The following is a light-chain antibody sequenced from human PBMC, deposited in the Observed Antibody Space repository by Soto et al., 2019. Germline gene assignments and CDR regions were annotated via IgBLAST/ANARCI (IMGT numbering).Light chain of an antibody. CDR3: QQSYTTPRT. V-gene: IGKV1-39*01. CDR1: QSISSY. Sequence: DIQMTQSPSSLSASVGDRVTITCRASQSISSYFNWYQQKPGKAPKLLIYGASSLQSGVPSRFSGSGSGTDFTLTTSSLQPEDFATYFCQQSYTTPRTFGQGTKVEVK. CDR2: GAS. J-gene: IGKJ1*01.